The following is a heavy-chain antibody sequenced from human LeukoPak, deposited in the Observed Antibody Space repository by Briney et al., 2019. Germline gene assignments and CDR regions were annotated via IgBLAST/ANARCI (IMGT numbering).Heavy chain of an antibody. V-gene: IGHV1-69*05. CDR3: ARGRSKNDAFDI. CDR2: IIPIFGTA. CDR1: GGTFSSYA. J-gene: IGHJ3*02. Sequence: ASVKVSCKASGGTFSSYAISWVRQAPGQGLEWMGRIIPIFGTANYAQKFQGRVTITTDESTSTAYMELSSLRSEDTAVYYCARGRSKNDAFDIWGQGTMDTVSS.